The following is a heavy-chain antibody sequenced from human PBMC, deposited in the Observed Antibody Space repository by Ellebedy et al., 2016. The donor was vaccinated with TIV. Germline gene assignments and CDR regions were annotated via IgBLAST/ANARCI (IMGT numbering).Heavy chain of an antibody. J-gene: IGHJ6*02. CDR3: ERGKYYGMDV. CDR1: GFTFSNYW. CDR2: INSDGSTT. V-gene: IGHV3-74*01. Sequence: PGGSLRLSCAASGFTFSNYWMHWVRQAPGKGLVWVSRINSDGSTTSYADPVKGRFTISRDNARNTLYLQMNSLRAEDTAVYYCERGKYYGMDVWGQGTTVTVSS.